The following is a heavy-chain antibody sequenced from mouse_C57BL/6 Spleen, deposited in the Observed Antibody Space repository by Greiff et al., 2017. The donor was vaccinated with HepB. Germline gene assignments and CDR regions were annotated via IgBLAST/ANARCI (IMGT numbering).Heavy chain of an antibody. Sequence: EVQLQQSGPVLVKPGASVKMSCKASGYTFTDYYMNWVKQSHGKSLEWIGVINPYNGGTSYNQKFKGKATLTVDKSSSTAYMELNSLTSEASSVYDCARCGPYYFDYWGQGTTLTVSS. CDR2: INPYNGGT. V-gene: IGHV1-19*01. CDR1: GYTFTDYY. D-gene: IGHD3-1*01. J-gene: IGHJ2*01. CDR3: ARCGPYYFDY.